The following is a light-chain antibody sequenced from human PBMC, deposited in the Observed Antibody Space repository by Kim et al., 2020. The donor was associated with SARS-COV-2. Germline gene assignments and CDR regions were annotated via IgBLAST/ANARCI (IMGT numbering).Light chain of an antibody. Sequence: QSALTQPRSVSGSPGQSVTLSCTGASSGSNSVSWYQLHPGKAPKLIIYDVRERPSGVPDRFSGSKSGNTASLTISGLQVEDEADYYCCSFAGSYTFTWVFGGGTQLTVL. J-gene: IGLJ3*02. V-gene: IGLV2-11*01. CDR2: DVR. CDR3: CSFAGSYTFTWV. CDR1: SSGSNS.